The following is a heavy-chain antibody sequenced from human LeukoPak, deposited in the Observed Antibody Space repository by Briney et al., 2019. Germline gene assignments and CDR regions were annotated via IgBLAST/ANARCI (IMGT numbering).Heavy chain of an antibody. CDR3: AKEALEYFDY. CDR2: ISGICGST. V-gene: IGHV3-23*01. CDR1: GFTFSSYA. Sequence: PGGSLRLSCAASGFTFSSYAMSWVRQAPGKGREWVSAISGICGSTYYADSVKGRFPISRDNSKNTLYLQMNSLRAEDTAVYYCAKEALEYFDYWGQGTLVTVSS. J-gene: IGHJ4*02.